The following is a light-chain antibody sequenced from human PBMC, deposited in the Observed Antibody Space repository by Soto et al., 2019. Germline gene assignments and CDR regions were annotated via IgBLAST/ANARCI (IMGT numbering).Light chain of an antibody. V-gene: IGKV3-15*01. Sequence: EIVMTQSPAILSVSPGERATLSCRASQSVGSNLAWYQQKPGQAPRLLIYGASTRATDIPGRFTGSGSGTEFTLTISSLQSEDFAVYYCQEYNSWPPITFGQGTKVEIE. CDR3: QEYNSWPPIT. CDR2: GAS. J-gene: IGKJ2*01. CDR1: QSVGSN.